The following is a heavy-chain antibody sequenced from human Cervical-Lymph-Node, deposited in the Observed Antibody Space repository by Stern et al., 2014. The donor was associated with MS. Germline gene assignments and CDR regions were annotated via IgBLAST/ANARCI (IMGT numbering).Heavy chain of an antibody. CDR2: INTGNGNT. J-gene: IGHJ4*02. CDR1: GYTFNSFG. Sequence: QVQLVQSGGEVKKPGASVKFSCKASGYTFNSFGMHWVRQAPGQSLEWMGSINTGNGNTKYSQKFQGRVTITKDTSASTAYMELSGLKSEDTAVYYCARYDTGGYRYFDYWGQGTLVIVSS. D-gene: IGHD3-22*01. CDR3: ARYDTGGYRYFDY. V-gene: IGHV1-3*04.